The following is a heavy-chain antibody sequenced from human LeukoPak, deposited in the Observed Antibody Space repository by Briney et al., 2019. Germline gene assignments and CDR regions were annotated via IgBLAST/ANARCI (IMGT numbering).Heavy chain of an antibody. J-gene: IGHJ4*02. D-gene: IGHD3-22*01. V-gene: IGHV3-21*01. CDR1: GFTFSSYS. CDR2: ISSSSSYI. Sequence: GGSLRLSCAASGFTFSSYSMNWVRQAPGKGLEWVSSISSSSSYIYYADSVKGRFTISRDNSKNTLYLQMNSLRAEDTAVYYCARAFARYYDSSGLDYWGQGTLVTVSS. CDR3: ARAFARYYDSSGLDY.